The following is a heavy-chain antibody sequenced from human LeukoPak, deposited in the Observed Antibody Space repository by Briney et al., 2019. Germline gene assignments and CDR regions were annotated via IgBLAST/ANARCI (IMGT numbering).Heavy chain of an antibody. J-gene: IGHJ4*02. CDR2: INPNSGGT. CDR3: ARGGSGSYYGGDY. D-gene: IGHD1-26*01. V-gene: IGHV1-2*02. CDR1: AYTFTGYY. Sequence: GASVKVSCKASAYTFTGYYMHWVRQAPGQGLEWMGWINPNSGGTNYAQKFQGRVTMTRDTSISTAYMELSRLRSDDTAVYYCARGGSGSYYGGDYWGQGTLVTVSS.